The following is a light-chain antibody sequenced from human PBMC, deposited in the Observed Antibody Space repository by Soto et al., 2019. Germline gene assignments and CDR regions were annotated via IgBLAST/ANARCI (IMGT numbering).Light chain of an antibody. J-gene: IGKJ2*01. CDR2: AAS. Sequence: EIVLTQSPGTLSLSPGERATLSCRASRSLSSSYVVWYQQKPGQAPRLLIYAASRRATGIPDRFSGSGSAPEYTLNISRLEPEDFAVYYCQQQGTFGQGTKLEIK. CDR3: QQQGT. CDR1: RSLSSSY. V-gene: IGKV3-20*01.